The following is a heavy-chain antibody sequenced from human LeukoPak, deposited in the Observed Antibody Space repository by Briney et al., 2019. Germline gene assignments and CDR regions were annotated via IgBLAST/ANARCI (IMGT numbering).Heavy chain of an antibody. V-gene: IGHV3-53*01. J-gene: IGHJ4*02. Sequence: GGSLRLSCAASGFTVSSNYMTWVRQAPGKGLEWVSGIYSDDYTYYADSVKGRFTISRDNSKSTLYLQMNSLRAEDTAVYYCASDDDRSGPYWDYWPQGTLVTVNS. CDR3: ASDDDRSGPYWDY. CDR1: GFTVSSNY. D-gene: IGHD6-25*01. CDR2: IYSDDYT.